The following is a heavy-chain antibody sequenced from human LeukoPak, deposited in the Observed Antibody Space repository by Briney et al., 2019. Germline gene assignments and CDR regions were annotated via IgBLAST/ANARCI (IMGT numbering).Heavy chain of an antibody. J-gene: IGHJ6*03. CDR1: GFTFSSYW. Sequence: GGSLRLSCAASGFTFSSYWMSWVRQAPGKGLVWVSRVNSDGTGTTYADSVEGRFTISRDNAKNSLVLQMNSLRAEDTAIYYCIRTLIVATSPYMDVWGKGTTVTVSS. CDR3: IRTLIVATSPYMDV. V-gene: IGHV3-74*01. D-gene: IGHD5-12*01. CDR2: VNSDGTGT.